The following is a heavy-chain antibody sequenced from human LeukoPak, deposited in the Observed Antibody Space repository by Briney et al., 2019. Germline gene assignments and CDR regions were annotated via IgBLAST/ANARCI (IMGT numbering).Heavy chain of an antibody. V-gene: IGHV3-48*03. CDR3: AKRSNSPFDY. CDR2: ISSSGSST. Sequence: PGGSLRLSCATSGFTFSNYEMSWVRQTPGKGLEWVSYISSSGSSTYYADSVKGRFTISRDNAKSSLCLQMDSLRAEDTAVYYCAKRSNSPFDYWGQGTLVTVSS. CDR1: GFTFSNYE. D-gene: IGHD2-21*01. J-gene: IGHJ4*02.